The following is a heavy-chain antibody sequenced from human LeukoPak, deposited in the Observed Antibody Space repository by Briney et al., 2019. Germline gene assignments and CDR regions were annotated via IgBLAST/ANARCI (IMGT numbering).Heavy chain of an antibody. CDR3: AKVSGEWLLLGAFDI. D-gene: IGHD3-22*01. CDR1: GFTFSSYG. V-gene: IGHV3-30*18. CDR2: ISYDGSNK. J-gene: IGHJ3*02. Sequence: GSLRLSCAASGFTFSSYGMHWVRQAPGKGLEWVAVISYDGSNKYYADSVKGRFTISRDNSKNTLYLQMNSLRAEDTAVYYCAKVSGEWLLLGAFDIWGQGTMVTVSS.